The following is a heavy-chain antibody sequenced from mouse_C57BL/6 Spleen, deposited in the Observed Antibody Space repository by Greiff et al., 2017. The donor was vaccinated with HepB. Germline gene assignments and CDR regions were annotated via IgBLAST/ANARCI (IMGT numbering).Heavy chain of an antibody. J-gene: IGHJ2*01. CDR3: ARDQEYYFDY. D-gene: IGHD3-2*02. Sequence: EVKLMESEGGLVQPGSSMKLSCTASGFTFSDYYMAWVRQVPEKGLEWVANINYDGSSTYYLDSLKSRFIISRDNAKNILYLQMSSLKSEDTATYYCARDQEYYFDYWGQGTTLTVSS. CDR2: INYDGSST. V-gene: IGHV5-16*01. CDR1: GFTFSDYY.